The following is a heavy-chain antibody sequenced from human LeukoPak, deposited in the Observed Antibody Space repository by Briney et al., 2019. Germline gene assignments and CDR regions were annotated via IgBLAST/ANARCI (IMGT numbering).Heavy chain of an antibody. D-gene: IGHD3-3*01. Sequence: PSETLSLTCAVYGGSFSGYYWSWIRQPPGKGLEWIGEINHSGSTNYNPSLKSRVTISVDTSKNQFSLKLSSVTAAGTAVYYCARLWGSRYDFWSGYSGDYYFDYWGQGTLVTVSS. CDR2: INHSGST. V-gene: IGHV4-34*01. J-gene: IGHJ4*02. CDR3: ARLWGSRYDFWSGYSGDYYFDY. CDR1: GGSFSGYY.